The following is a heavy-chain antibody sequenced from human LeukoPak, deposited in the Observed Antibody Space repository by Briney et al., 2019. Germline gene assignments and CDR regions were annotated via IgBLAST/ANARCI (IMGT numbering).Heavy chain of an antibody. V-gene: IGHV1-2*06. Sequence: ASVKVSCKASGYTFTGYYMHWVRQAPGQGLEWMGRINPNGGGTNYQGRVTMTRDTSISTAYMELSSLRSEDTAVYYCARDARGAAAADDPFDIWGQGTMVTVSS. CDR1: GYTFTGYY. D-gene: IGHD6-13*01. CDR3: ARDARGAAAADDPFDI. J-gene: IGHJ3*02. CDR2: INPNGGGT.